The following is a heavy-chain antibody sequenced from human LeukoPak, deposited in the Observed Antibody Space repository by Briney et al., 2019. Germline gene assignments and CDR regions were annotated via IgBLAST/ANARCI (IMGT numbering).Heavy chain of an antibody. CDR3: ARDFNFCNGGTCSYDAFDI. D-gene: IGHD2-15*01. CDR2: INPNSGGT. V-gene: IGHV1-2*02. J-gene: IGHJ3*02. CDR1: GYTFIDYY. Sequence: ASVKVSCKASGYTFIDYYIQWVRQAPGQGLEWMGWINPNSGGTNFAQKFQGRVTTTRDTSITTAYMELAGLKSDDTAVYYCARDFNFCNGGTCSYDAFDIWGQGTLVTVSS.